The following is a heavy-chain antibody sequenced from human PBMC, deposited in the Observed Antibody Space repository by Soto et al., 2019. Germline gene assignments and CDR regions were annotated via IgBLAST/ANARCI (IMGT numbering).Heavy chain of an antibody. CDR2: ITGSGGST. D-gene: IGHD5-18*01. CDR3: AKDRSVDTRDWFDP. V-gene: IGHV3-23*01. CDR1: GFTFGTYA. J-gene: IGHJ5*02. Sequence: GGSLRLSCAASGFTFGTYAMNWVRQAPGKGLEWVSGITGSGGSTYYADSVKGRFTISRDNSKNTLYLQMNSLRADDTAVYYCAKDRSVDTRDWFDPWGQGTLVTVSS.